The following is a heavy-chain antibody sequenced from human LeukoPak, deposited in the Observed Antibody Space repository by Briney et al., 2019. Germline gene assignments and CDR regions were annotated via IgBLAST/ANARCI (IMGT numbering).Heavy chain of an antibody. Sequence: GESLKISCKGSGYSFTSYWIGWVRQMPGKGLEWMGIIYPGDSDTRYSPSFQGQVTISADKSISTAYLQWSSLKASDTAMYYCARQHRGSGWARYSWFDPWGQGTLVTVSS. D-gene: IGHD6-19*01. CDR2: IYPGDSDT. CDR3: ARQHRGSGWARYSWFDP. CDR1: GYSFTSYW. V-gene: IGHV5-51*01. J-gene: IGHJ5*02.